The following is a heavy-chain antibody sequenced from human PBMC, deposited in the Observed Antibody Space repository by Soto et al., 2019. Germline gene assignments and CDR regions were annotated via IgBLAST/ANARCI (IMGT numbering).Heavy chain of an antibody. CDR1: GGTFSSCA. V-gene: IGHV1-69*13. D-gene: IGHD2-15*01. CDR3: ARGPASNRLGYYYYGMDV. J-gene: IGHJ6*02. Sequence: ASVKVSCKASGGTFSSCAISWVRQAPGKGLEWMGGIIPIFGTANYAKKFRGRVTITADESTSTAYMELSSLRSEDTAVYYCARGPASNRLGYYYYGMDVWGQGTTVTVSS. CDR2: IIPIFGTA.